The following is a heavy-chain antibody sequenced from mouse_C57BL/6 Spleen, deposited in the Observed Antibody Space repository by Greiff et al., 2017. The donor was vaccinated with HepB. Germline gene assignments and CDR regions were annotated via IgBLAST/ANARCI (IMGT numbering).Heavy chain of an antibody. V-gene: IGHV5-4*01. CDR3: ARDGFITKYFDV. Sequence: DVKLVESGGGLVKPGGSLKLSCAASGFTFSSYAMSWVRQTPEKRLEWVATISDGGSYTYYPDNVKGRFTISRDNAKNNLYLQMSHLKSEDTAMYYCARDGFITKYFDVWGTGTTVTVSS. CDR2: ISDGGSYT. D-gene: IGHD1-1*01. J-gene: IGHJ1*03. CDR1: GFTFSSYA.